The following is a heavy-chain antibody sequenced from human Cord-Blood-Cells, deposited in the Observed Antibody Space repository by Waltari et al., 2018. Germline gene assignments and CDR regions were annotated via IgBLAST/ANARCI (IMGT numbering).Heavy chain of an antibody. CDR3: ARVTTKYSSSWYYFDY. Sequence: QVQLVQSGAEVKKPGASVKVSCKASGYTFTGYYMHWVRKAPGQGLEWMGWINPNSGGTNYAQKFQGWVTMTRDTSISTAYMELSRLRSDDTAVYYCARVTTKYSSSWYYFDYWGQGTLVTVSS. CDR2: INPNSGGT. D-gene: IGHD6-13*01. V-gene: IGHV1-2*04. J-gene: IGHJ4*02. CDR1: GYTFTGYY.